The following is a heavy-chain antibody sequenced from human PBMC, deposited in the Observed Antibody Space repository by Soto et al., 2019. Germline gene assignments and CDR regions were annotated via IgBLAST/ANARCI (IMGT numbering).Heavy chain of an antibody. CDR2: IYYSGST. CDR1: GGSISSGDYY. D-gene: IGHD3-10*01. CDR3: ASSMVRGVNWYFDL. J-gene: IGHJ2*01. V-gene: IGHV4-30-4*01. Sequence: SETLSLTCTVSGGSISSGDYYWSWIRQPPGKGLEWIGYIYYSGSTYYNPSLKSRVTISVDTSKNQFSLKLSYVTAADTAVYYCASSMVRGVNWYFDLWGRGTLVTVSS.